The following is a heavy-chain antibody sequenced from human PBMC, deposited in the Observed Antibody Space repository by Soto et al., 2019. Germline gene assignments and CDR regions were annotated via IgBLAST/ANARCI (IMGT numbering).Heavy chain of an antibody. CDR2: IYHSGST. CDR1: GGSISSGGYS. V-gene: IGHV4-30-2*01. Sequence: QLQLQESGSGLVKPSQTLSLTCAVSGGSISSGGYSWGWIRQPPGKGLEWIGYIYHSGSTYYNPYLKSRVTISVDRSKNQYSLKLSSVTAADKAVYYCARVVSDAFDIWGQGTIDTVSS. J-gene: IGHJ3*02. D-gene: IGHD2-8*02. CDR3: ARVVSDAFDI.